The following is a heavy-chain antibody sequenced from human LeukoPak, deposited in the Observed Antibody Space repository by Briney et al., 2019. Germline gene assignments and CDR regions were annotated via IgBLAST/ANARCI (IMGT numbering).Heavy chain of an antibody. Sequence: ASVKVSCKASGYTFTSYGISWVRQAPGQGLEWMGWISAYNGNTNYAQKLQGRVTMTTDTSTSTAYMELRSLRSDDTAVYYCARDLGVGGYCSSTSCSWFDPWGRGTLVTVSS. CDR3: ARDLGVGGYCSSTSCSWFDP. CDR2: ISAYNGNT. CDR1: GYTFTSYG. V-gene: IGHV1-18*04. J-gene: IGHJ5*02. D-gene: IGHD2-2*01.